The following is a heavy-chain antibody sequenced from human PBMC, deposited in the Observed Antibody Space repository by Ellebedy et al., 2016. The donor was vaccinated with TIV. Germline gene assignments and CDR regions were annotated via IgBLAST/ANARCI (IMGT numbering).Heavy chain of an antibody. CDR1: GFTVSSNY. CDR2: IYSGGST. D-gene: IGHD5-12*01. Sequence: PGGSLRLSCAASGFTVSSNYMSWVRQAPGKGLEWVSVIYSGGSTYYADSVKGRFTISRDNAQNSLYLHMNNLRAEDTAVYYCARDPNSPGDTGYGDYWGQGVVVTVST. J-gene: IGHJ4*02. CDR3: ARDPNSPGDTGYGDY. V-gene: IGHV3-53*01.